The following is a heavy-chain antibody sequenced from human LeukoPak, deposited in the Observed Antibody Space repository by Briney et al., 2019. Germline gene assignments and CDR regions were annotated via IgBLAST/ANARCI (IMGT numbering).Heavy chain of an antibody. Sequence: SGGSLRLSCAASGFTLSRNEMNWVRQAPGKGLEWVSYISSSGSSIYYADSVKGRFTISRDNSENTLYLQISSLRAEDTAVYYCAKAGASSGYYARHFDYWGQGTLVTVSS. CDR3: AKAGASSGYYARHFDY. CDR1: GFTLSRNE. D-gene: IGHD3-22*01. V-gene: IGHV3-48*03. CDR2: ISSSGSSI. J-gene: IGHJ4*02.